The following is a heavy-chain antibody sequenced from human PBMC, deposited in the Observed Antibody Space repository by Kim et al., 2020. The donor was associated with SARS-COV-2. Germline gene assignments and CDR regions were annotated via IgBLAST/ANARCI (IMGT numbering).Heavy chain of an antibody. D-gene: IGHD1-1*01. V-gene: IGHV3-9*01. CDR1: GFTFGDYA. CDR3: AKLAGTTYDAFDS. CDR2: ISWDGGSI. Sequence: GGSLRLSCAASGFTFGDYAMHWVRQAPGKGLEWVSGISWDGGSIGYADSVKGRFTISRDNAKNSLYLQMNSLRAEDTALYYCAKLAGTTYDAFDSWGQGTMVTVSS. J-gene: IGHJ3*02.